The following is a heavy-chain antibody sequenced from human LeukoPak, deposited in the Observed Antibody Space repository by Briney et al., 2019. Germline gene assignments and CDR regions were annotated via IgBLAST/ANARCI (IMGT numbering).Heavy chain of an antibody. CDR3: ATGHSSGYDY. D-gene: IGHD5-18*01. CDR1: GLTFSDFW. Sequence: GGSLRLSCAASGLTFSDFWMHWVRQPPGKGLVWVALVKGDGRTTIYADSVKGRFTISRDNAKNTLYLQMNSLRADDSGVYYCATGHSSGYDYWGQGVLVTVS. V-gene: IGHV3-74*01. J-gene: IGHJ4*02. CDR2: VKGDGRTT.